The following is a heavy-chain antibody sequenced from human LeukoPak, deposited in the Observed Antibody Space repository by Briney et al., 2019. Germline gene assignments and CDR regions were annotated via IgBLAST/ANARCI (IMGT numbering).Heavy chain of an antibody. CDR3: AGRVWGSFRDY. D-gene: IGHD3-16*01. CDR2: IYYSGST. V-gene: IGHV4-39*07. Sequence: SETLSLTCAVSGGSISSNSYYWGWIRQPPGKGLEWIGSIYYSGSTYYNPSLKSRVTISVDTSKNQFSLKLSSVTAADTAVYYCAGRVWGSFRDYWGQGTLVTVSS. J-gene: IGHJ4*02. CDR1: GGSISSNSYY.